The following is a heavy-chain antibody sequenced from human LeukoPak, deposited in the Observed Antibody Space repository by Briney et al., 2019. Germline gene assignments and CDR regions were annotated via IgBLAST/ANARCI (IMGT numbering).Heavy chain of an antibody. CDR1: GFTFNNYW. J-gene: IGHJ3*01. CDR3: AKEIDGFEV. CDR2: IRFDGGDT. Sequence: GGSLRLSCAASGFTFNNYWMHWVRQAPGMGLVWVSSIRFDGGDTAYADSAKGRFTISRDNAKNTMFLQMNNLRAEHTAVYYCAKEIDGFEVWGQGTLVTVSS. V-gene: IGHV3-74*01.